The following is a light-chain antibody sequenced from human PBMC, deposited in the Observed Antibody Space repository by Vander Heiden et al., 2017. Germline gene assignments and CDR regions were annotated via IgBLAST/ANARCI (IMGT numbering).Light chain of an antibody. Sequence: QSPGTLIYGASSRATGIPDRFSGSGSGTDFTLTISRLEPEDFAVYYCQQDCSSLFTFGTGTKVDIK. J-gene: IGKJ3*01. CDR3: QQDCSSLFT. V-gene: IGKV3-20*01. CDR2: GAS.